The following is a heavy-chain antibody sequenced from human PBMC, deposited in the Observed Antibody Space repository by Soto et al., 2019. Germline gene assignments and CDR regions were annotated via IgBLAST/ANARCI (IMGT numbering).Heavy chain of an antibody. J-gene: IGHJ4*02. CDR1: GFTFSSYG. Sequence: GGSLRLSCAASGFTFSSYGMHWVRQAPGKGLEWVAVIWYDGSNKYYADSVKGRFTISRDNSKNTLYLQMNSLRAEDTAVYYCARDGYLDYYDSSGYYPYYFDYWGQGTLVTVSS. D-gene: IGHD3-22*01. CDR2: IWYDGSNK. V-gene: IGHV3-33*01. CDR3: ARDGYLDYYDSSGYYPYYFDY.